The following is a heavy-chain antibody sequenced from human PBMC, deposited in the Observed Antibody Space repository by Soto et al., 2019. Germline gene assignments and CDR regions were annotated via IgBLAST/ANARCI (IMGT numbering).Heavy chain of an antibody. J-gene: IGHJ6*02. CDR1: GGSISSSTYY. CDR3: ARPLVGGAPRYGMDV. Sequence: SETLSLTCTVSGGSISSSTYYWAWIRQPPGKGLEWLGSIYYSGSTFYNPSLESRVTISVHTSKNQFSLKLSSVTAADTAVYYCARPLVGGAPRYGMDVWGQGTTVTVSS. V-gene: IGHV4-39*01. CDR2: IYYSGST. D-gene: IGHD3-10*01.